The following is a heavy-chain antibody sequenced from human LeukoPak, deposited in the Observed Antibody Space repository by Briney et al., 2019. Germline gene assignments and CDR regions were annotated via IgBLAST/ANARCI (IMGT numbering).Heavy chain of an antibody. CDR2: ISAYSGNT. Sequence: ASVKVSCKASGYTFTSYGISWVRQAPGQGLEWMGWISAYSGNTNYAQKFQGRVTMTRDTSISTAYMELSRLRSDDTAAYYCARLYPVAGKAGRIKIDYWGQGTLVTVSS. J-gene: IGHJ4*02. V-gene: IGHV1-18*01. D-gene: IGHD6-19*01. CDR3: ARLYPVAGKAGRIKIDY. CDR1: GYTFTSYG.